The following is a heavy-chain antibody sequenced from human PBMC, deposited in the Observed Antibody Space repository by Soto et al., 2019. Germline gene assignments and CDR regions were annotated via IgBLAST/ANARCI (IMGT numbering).Heavy chain of an antibody. Sequence: PSETLSLTCTVSNGSVSSGTYSWGWVRQPPGKGLEWIGYIYYSGTTYYTPSLKSRLTMSMDRANDHFSLNLTSVTAADTAVYFCARGHYSYGMDVWGQGITVT. CDR1: NGSVSSGTYS. CDR3: ARGHYSYGMDV. V-gene: IGHV4-30-2*01. J-gene: IGHJ6*02. CDR2: IYYSGTT.